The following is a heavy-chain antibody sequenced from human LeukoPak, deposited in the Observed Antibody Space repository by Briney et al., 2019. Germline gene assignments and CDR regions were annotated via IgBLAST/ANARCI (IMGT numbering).Heavy chain of an antibody. CDR2: INLDGSVT. Sequence: GGSLRLSCVASGFTFSGFYIHWVRQAPGKGLVWVSHINLDGSVTTYADSVRGRFTISRDNTKNTLYLQMDSPRAEATAAYYCSREGYSHAFDIWGQGTVVTVSS. CDR1: GFTFSGFY. CDR3: SREGYSHAFDI. J-gene: IGHJ3*02. V-gene: IGHV3-74*01. D-gene: IGHD2-15*01.